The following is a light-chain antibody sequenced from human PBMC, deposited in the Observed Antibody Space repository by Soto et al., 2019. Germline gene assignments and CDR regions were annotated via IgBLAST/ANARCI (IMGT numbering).Light chain of an antibody. J-gene: IGKJ4*01. V-gene: IGKV3D-11*01. Sequence: QTTVTSSRRERVSLSWMAGQGVSSYLAWYQQKPGQAPRLLIYESSNRATGIAARFSGSGSGTDFTLTISSLEPEDIAVYYCQQRSNWRVTFGGGTKVDI. CDR3: QQRSNWRVT. CDR1: QGVSSY. CDR2: ESS.